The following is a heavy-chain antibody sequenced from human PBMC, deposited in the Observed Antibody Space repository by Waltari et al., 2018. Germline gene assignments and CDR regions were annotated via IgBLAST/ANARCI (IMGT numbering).Heavy chain of an antibody. D-gene: IGHD1-7*01. CDR1: GYSISSGYY. CDR3: ARRGYNWNYERGPGEPRKPKNWFDP. CDR2: INHSGST. J-gene: IGHJ5*02. V-gene: IGHV4-38-2*01. Sequence: QVQLQESGPGLVKPSETLSLTCAVSGYSISSGYYWSWIRQPPGKGLEWIGEINHSGSTNYNPSLKSRVTISVDTSKNQFSLKLSSVTAADTAVYYCARRGYNWNYERGPGEPRKPKNWFDPWGQGTLVTVSS.